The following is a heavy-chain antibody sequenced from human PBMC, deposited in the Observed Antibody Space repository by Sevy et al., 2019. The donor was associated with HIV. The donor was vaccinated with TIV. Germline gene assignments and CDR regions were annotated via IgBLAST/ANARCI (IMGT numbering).Heavy chain of an antibody. V-gene: IGHV3-48*01. J-gene: IGHJ6*02. Sequence: GGSLRLSCAASGFTFSSYSMNWVRQAPGKGLEWVSYISSSSSTIYYADSVKGRFTISRDNAKNSLYLQMNSLRAEDTAVYYCARDGDDSSGYYRYYYYYGMDVWGQRTTVTVSS. CDR1: GFTFSSYS. CDR3: ARDGDDSSGYYRYYYYYGMDV. CDR2: ISSSSSTI. D-gene: IGHD3-22*01.